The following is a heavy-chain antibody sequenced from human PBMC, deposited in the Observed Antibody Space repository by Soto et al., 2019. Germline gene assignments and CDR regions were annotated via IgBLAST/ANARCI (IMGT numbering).Heavy chain of an antibody. CDR3: AKDPYYYDSSLGY. CDR1: GFTFSSYA. Sequence: WWSLRLSCAASGFTFSSYAMSWVRQAPGKGLEWVSAISGSGGSTYYADSVKGRFTISRDNSKNTLYLQMNSLRAEDTAVYYCAKDPYYYDSSLGYWGQGTLVTVSS. CDR2: ISGSGGST. D-gene: IGHD3-22*01. J-gene: IGHJ4*02. V-gene: IGHV3-23*01.